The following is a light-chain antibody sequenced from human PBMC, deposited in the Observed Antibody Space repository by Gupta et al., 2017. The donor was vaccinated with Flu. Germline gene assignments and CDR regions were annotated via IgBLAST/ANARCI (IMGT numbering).Light chain of an antibody. V-gene: IGLV6-57*03. Sequence: NFMPIQPHSVSESPGKTVTISCTRSSGSIASQYVQWHRQRPGSAPTPVIFEDDQRPSGVPDRFSGSIDSSSNSAYLTISGLKTDDEADYYCQCYDGRNRWVFGGGTTVTVL. J-gene: IGLJ3*02. CDR3: QCYDGRNRWV. CDR2: EDD. CDR1: SGSIASQY.